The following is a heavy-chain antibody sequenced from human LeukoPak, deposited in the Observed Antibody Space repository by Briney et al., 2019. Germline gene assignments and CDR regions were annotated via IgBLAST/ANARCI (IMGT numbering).Heavy chain of an antibody. CDR2: IIPIFGTA. V-gene: IGHV1-69*13. J-gene: IGHJ6*02. Sequence: SVKVSCKASGGTFSSYAISWVRQAPGQGLEWMGGIIPIFGTANYAQKFQGRVTITADESTGTAYMELSSLRSEDTAVYYCARGDRAYYYDSSGYYHYYYYYGMDVWGQGTTVTVSS. CDR3: ARGDRAYYYDSSGYYHYYYYYGMDV. CDR1: GGTFSSYA. D-gene: IGHD3-22*01.